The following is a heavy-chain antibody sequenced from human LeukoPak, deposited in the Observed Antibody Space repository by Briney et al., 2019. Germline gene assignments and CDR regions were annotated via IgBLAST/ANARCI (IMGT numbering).Heavy chain of an antibody. CDR1: GSTFSSYG. CDR3: AKESVGALTGFDY. J-gene: IGHJ4*02. D-gene: IGHD1-26*01. Sequence: TGGSLRLSCAASGSTFSSYGMHWVRQAPGKGLEWVAVISYDGSNKYYADSVKGRFTISRDNSKNTLYLQMNSLRAEDTAVYYCAKESVGALTGFDYWGQGTLVTVSS. V-gene: IGHV3-30*18. CDR2: ISYDGSNK.